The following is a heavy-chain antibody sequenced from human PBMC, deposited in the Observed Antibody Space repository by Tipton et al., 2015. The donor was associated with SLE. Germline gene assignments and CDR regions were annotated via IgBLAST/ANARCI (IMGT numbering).Heavy chain of an antibody. CDR3: ARVSYYYDTSGSGAFDI. Sequence: QLVQSGAEVKKPGASVKVSCKASGYTFTTYGISWVRQAPGQGLEWMGWISAYNGATRYAQKFQGRVTGTTDTSTTTAYMELRSLRSDDTAVFYCARVSYYYDTSGSGAFDIWGQGTMVTVSS. CDR2: ISAYNGAT. CDR1: GYTFTTYG. D-gene: IGHD3-22*01. J-gene: IGHJ3*02. V-gene: IGHV1-18*01.